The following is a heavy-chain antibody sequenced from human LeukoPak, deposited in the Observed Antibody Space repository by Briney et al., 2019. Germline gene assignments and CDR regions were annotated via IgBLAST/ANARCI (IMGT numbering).Heavy chain of an antibody. CDR1: GFTFSSYW. CDR2: IKQDGSEK. Sequence: GGSLRLSCAASGFTFSSYWMSWVRQAPGKGLEWVDNIKQDGSEKYYVDPVKGRFTISRDNAKNSLYLQMNSLRAEDTAVYYCARDQLWFGEYFDYWGQGTLVTVSS. CDR3: ARDQLWFGEYFDY. J-gene: IGHJ4*02. D-gene: IGHD3-10*01. V-gene: IGHV3-7*01.